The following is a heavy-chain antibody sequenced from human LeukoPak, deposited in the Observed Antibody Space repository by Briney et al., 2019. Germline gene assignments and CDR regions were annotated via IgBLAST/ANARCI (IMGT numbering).Heavy chain of an antibody. CDR1: GYTFTNYY. V-gene: IGHV1-46*01. D-gene: IGHD5/OR15-5a*01. Sequence: ASVKVSCKASGYTFTNYYMHWVRQAPGQGLDXXXFINPSGGSTRYAQNFQGRVTMTRDTSTSTIYMELSSLRSEDTAVYYCARDPRGNSVYVFDYWGQGTLVTVSS. CDR3: ARDPRGNSVYVFDY. J-gene: IGHJ4*02. CDR2: INPSGGST.